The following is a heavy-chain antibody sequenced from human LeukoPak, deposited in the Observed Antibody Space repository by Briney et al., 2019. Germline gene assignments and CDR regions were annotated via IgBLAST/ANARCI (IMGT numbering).Heavy chain of an antibody. CDR1: GGTFSSYA. CDR2: IIPIFGTA. J-gene: IGHJ4*02. Sequence: ASVKVSCKASGGTFSSYAISWVRQAPGQGLEWMGGIIPIFGTANYAQKFQGRVTITRNTSISTAYMELSSLRSEDTAVYYCARGRAAAGNDYWGQGTLVTVSS. V-gene: IGHV1-69*05. CDR3: ARGRAAAGNDY. D-gene: IGHD6-13*01.